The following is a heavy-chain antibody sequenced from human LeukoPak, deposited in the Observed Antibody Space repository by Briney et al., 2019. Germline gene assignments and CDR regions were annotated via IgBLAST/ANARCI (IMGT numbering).Heavy chain of an antibody. CDR3: ASTYGEDY. J-gene: IGHJ4*02. CDR1: GGSISSYC. Sequence: SETLSLTCTVSGGSISSYCWSWIRQPPGKGLEWIGYIYHSGSTNYKPSLKSRVTISVDTSKNQFSLKLSSVTAADTAVYYCASTYGEDYWGQGTLVTVSS. V-gene: IGHV4-59*12. CDR2: IYHSGST. D-gene: IGHD4-17*01.